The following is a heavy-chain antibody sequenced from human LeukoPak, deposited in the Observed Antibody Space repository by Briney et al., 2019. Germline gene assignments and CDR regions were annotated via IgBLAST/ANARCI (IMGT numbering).Heavy chain of an antibody. CDR1: GGSISGYY. Sequence: SETLSLTCTLSGGSISGYYWSWIRQPPGKGLEWIGEINHSGSTNYNPSLKSRVTISVDTSKNQFSLKLSSVTAADTAVYYCARGGRQNYDILTGYYRSRRRFDYWGQGTLVTVSS. J-gene: IGHJ4*02. V-gene: IGHV4-34*01. CDR2: INHSGST. CDR3: ARGGRQNYDILTGYYRSRRRFDY. D-gene: IGHD3-9*01.